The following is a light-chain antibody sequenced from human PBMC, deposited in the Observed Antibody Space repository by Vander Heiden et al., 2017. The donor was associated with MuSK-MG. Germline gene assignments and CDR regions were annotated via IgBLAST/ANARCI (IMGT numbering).Light chain of an antibody. CDR1: QSISSY. V-gene: IGKV1-39*01. J-gene: IGKJ2*01. Sequence: DIQMTQSPSSLSASVGDRVTITCQASQSISSYLNWYQQKPGKAPKLLIYAASSLQSGVPSTSPGSRSGTDFTLTMSSLQPEHFTTSYSQQSDATPHTFGQGTKMEIK. CDR3: QQSDATPHT. CDR2: AAS.